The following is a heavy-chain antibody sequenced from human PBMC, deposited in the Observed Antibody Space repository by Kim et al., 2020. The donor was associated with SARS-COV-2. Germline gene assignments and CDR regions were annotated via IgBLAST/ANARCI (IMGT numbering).Heavy chain of an antibody. D-gene: IGHD6-19*01. Sequence: DSVKGRFTISRDNSKNTLYLQMNSLRAEDTAVYYCAKDTVRAVAVYYFDYWGQGTLVTVSS. V-gene: IGHV3-33*06. J-gene: IGHJ4*02. CDR3: AKDTVRAVAVYYFDY.